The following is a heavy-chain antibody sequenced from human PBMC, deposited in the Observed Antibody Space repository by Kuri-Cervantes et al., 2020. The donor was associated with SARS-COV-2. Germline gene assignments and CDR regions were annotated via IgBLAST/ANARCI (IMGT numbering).Heavy chain of an antibody. CDR1: GYTFTSYG. V-gene: IGHV1-18*01. CDR3: ARGEYGLVPAAKKAQYFQH. Sequence: ASVKVSCKASGYTFTSYGISWVRQAPGQGLEWMGWISAYNGNTNYAQKLQGRVTMTTDTSTSTAYMELRSLRSDDTAVYYCARGEYGLVPAAKKAQYFQHWGQGTLVTVSS. D-gene: IGHD2-2*01. CDR2: ISAYNGNT. J-gene: IGHJ1*01.